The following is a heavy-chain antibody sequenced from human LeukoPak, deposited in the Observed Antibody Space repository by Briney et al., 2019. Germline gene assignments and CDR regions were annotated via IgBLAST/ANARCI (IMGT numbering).Heavy chain of an antibody. J-gene: IGHJ4*02. V-gene: IGHV4-39*07. D-gene: IGHD2-2*01. CDR1: GGSISSSIYY. CDR3: ARDRLGYCSSTSCHYYFDY. Sequence: PSETLSLTCIVSGGSISSSIYYWAWVRQPPGKGLEWIGTVFYNGATQYSPSLRSRGTMSVDTSKNQFSLKLSSVTAADTAVYYCARDRLGYCSSTSCHYYFDYWGQGTLVTVSS. CDR2: VFYNGAT.